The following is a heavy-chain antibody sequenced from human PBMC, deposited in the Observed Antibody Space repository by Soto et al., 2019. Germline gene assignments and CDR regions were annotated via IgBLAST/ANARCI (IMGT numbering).Heavy chain of an antibody. CDR1: GFSLSTNGVR. D-gene: IGHD6-19*01. CDR3: AHRRVWSSDWYDWFDP. J-gene: IGHJ5*02. Sequence: SGPTLVNPTPTLTLTCTFSGFSLSTNGVRVGWIRQPPGKALEWLAIISWNDGKYYSPSLKSRLTITKDTSKNQVVLTMTNVDPVDTATYYCAHRRVWSSDWYDWFDPWGQGMLVTVSS. V-gene: IGHV2-5*01. CDR2: ISWNDGK.